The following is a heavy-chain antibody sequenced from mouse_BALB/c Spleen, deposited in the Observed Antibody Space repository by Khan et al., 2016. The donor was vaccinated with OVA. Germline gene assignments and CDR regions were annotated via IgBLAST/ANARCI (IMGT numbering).Heavy chain of an antibody. Sequence: VQLQQSGPELVKPGASVKMSCKASGYTFTSYVMYWVTQKPGQGLEWIGYINPYNDGTKYNEKFKGKATLPSDKSSSTAYMELSSLTSEASAGYYCASGWSHWYFDVWGAGTTVTVSS. CDR2: INPYNDGT. V-gene: IGHV1S136*01. CDR1: GYTFTSYV. D-gene: IGHD2-3*01. CDR3: ASGWSHWYFDV. J-gene: IGHJ1*01.